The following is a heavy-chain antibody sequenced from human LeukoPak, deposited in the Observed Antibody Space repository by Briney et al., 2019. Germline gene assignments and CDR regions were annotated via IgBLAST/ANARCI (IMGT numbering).Heavy chain of an antibody. CDR1: GGSISSSSYY. CDR2: IYYSGST. CDR3: ARDALYDSSGYYYGPPWGVSDY. J-gene: IGHJ4*02. Sequence: PSETLSLTCTVSGGSISSSSYYWGWIRQPPGKGLEWIGSIYYSGSTYYNPSLKSRVTISVDTSKNQFSLKLSSVTAADTAVYYCARDALYDSSGYYYGPPWGVSDYWGQGTLVTVSS. V-gene: IGHV4-39*07. D-gene: IGHD3-22*01.